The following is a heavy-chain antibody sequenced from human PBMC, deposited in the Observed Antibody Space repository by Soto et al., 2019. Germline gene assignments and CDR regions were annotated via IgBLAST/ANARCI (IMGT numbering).Heavy chain of an antibody. Sequence: SLRLSCAASGFTFSSYSMNWVRQAPGKGLEWVSYISSSSSTIYYADSVKGRFTISRDNAKNSLYLQMNSLRDEDTAVYYCARAALLWFGEDVWGQGTTVTVSS. D-gene: IGHD3-10*01. CDR1: GFTFSSYS. J-gene: IGHJ6*02. V-gene: IGHV3-48*02. CDR2: ISSSSSTI. CDR3: ARAALLWFGEDV.